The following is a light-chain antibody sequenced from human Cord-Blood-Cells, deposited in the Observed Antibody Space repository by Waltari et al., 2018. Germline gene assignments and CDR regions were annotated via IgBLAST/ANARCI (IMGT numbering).Light chain of an antibody. V-gene: IGLV3-21*04. CDR1: NIGSKS. J-gene: IGLJ3*02. CDR2: YHS. CDR3: QVWDSSSDHWV. Sequence: SYVLTQPPSVSVAPGKTARITCGGNNIGSKSVHWYQQKPGQAPVLVIYYHSDRPSGIPERFSGSNSGNTATLTISRVEAGDEADYYCQVWDSSSDHWVFGGGTKLTVL.